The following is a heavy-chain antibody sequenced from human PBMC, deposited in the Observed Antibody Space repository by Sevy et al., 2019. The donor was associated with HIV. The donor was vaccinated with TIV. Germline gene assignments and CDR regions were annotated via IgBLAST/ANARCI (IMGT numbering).Heavy chain of an antibody. Sequence: GGSLRLSCAASGFTVSSNYMSWVRQAPGKGLEWVSVIYSGGSTYYADSVKGRFTISRDNSKNTLYLQMNSLRAEDTAVYYCASPKRVDTAMVTDYYDYGMDVWGQGTTVTVSS. CDR3: ASPKRVDTAMVTDYYDYGMDV. D-gene: IGHD5-18*01. CDR2: IYSGGST. V-gene: IGHV3-66*01. J-gene: IGHJ6*02. CDR1: GFTVSSNY.